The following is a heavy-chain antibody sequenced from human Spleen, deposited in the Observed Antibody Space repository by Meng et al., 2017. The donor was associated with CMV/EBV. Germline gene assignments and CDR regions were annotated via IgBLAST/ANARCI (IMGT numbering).Heavy chain of an antibody. Sequence: GGSLRLSCTASGFIFSNFVMSWVRQAPGKGLEWVSTMSGSGGSTYYADSVKGRFTISRDNSKNTLYLQMNSLRAEDTAVYYCAKPKADYYDSSGYGGFFGYWGQGTLVTVSS. V-gene: IGHV3-23*01. CDR3: AKPKADYYDSSGYGGFFGY. CDR2: MSGSGGST. D-gene: IGHD3-22*01. CDR1: GFIFSNFV. J-gene: IGHJ4*02.